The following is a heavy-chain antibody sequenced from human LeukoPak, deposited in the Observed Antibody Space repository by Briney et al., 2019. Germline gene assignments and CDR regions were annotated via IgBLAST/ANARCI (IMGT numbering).Heavy chain of an antibody. D-gene: IGHD2-15*01. CDR2: ISSSSSTI. J-gene: IGHJ4*02. CDR1: GFTFSSYR. Sequence: PGGSLRLSCAASGFTFSSYRLNWVRQTPGKGLEWVSYISSSSSTIYYADSVKGRFTISRDNAKNSLYLQMNSLRDEDTAVYYCARDAMYCSGGDCYSDYYFDYWGQGTLVTVSS. V-gene: IGHV3-48*02. CDR3: ARDAMYCSGGDCYSDYYFDY.